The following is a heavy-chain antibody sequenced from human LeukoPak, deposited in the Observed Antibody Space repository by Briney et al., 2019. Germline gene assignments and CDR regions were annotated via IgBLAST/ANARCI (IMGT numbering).Heavy chain of an antibody. D-gene: IGHD6-13*01. CDR3: AKDMVAAAGVLTYYYYYYGMDV. J-gene: IGHJ6*04. CDR1: GFTFSSYG. CDR2: ISYDRSNK. V-gene: IGHV3-30*18. Sequence: GGSLRLSCAASGFTFSSYGMHWVRQAPGKGLEWVAVISYDRSNKYYADSVKGRFTISRDNSKNTLYLQMNSLRAEDTAVYYCAKDMVAAAGVLTYYYYYYGMDVWGKGTTVTVSS.